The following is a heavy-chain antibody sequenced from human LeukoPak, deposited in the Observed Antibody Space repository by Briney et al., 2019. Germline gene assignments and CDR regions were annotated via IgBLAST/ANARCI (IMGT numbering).Heavy chain of an antibody. J-gene: IGHJ6*02. D-gene: IGHD4-11*01. CDR3: ARRLQCYYYGMDV. CDR1: GGSFSGYY. V-gene: IGHV4-34*01. Sequence: PSETLSLTCAVYGGSFSGYYWSWIRQPPGKGLEWIGEINHSGSTNYNPSLKSRVTISVDTSKNQFSLKLSSVTAADTAVYYCARRLQCYYYGMDVWGQGTTVTVSS. CDR2: INHSGST.